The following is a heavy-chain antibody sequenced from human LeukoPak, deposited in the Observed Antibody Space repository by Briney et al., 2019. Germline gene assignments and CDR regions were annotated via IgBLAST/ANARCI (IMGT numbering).Heavy chain of an antibody. V-gene: IGHV4-34*12. J-gene: IGHJ4*02. D-gene: IGHD2-15*01. CDR1: GGSFSGYY. Sequence: SETLSLTCAVYGGSFSGYYWGWVRQPPGKGLEWIGSIFYSGNTYYNPSLRSRVSISVDTSKNQFSLKLFSATAVDTAVYYCARVDIVTVPSANFDCWGQGTLDTVSS. CDR3: ARVDIVTVPSANFDC. CDR2: IFYSGNT.